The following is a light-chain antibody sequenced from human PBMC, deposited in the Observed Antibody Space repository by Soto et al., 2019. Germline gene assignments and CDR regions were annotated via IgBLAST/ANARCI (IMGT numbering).Light chain of an antibody. Sequence: DIQMTQSPSSLSASVRDRVTITCRASKGISNYLAWYQQKPGKVPKLLIYAASTLQSGVPSRFSGSGSGTDFTLPISSLQNEDVATYYCQKYDSDPWTFGQGTKVEIK. CDR1: KGISNY. CDR3: QKYDSDPWT. V-gene: IGKV1-27*01. CDR2: AAS. J-gene: IGKJ1*01.